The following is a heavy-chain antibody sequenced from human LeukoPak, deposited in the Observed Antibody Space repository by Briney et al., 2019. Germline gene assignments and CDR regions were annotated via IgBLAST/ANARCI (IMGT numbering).Heavy chain of an antibody. V-gene: IGHV3-23*01. CDR3: AKVSDIVLMVYGPHLDV. Sequence: GGSLRLSCAASGFTFSSYAMSWVRQAPGKGLEWVSAISGSGGSTYYADSVKGRFTISRDNSKNTLYLQMNSLRAEDTAVYYCAKVSDIVLMVYGPHLDVWGKGTTVTVSS. D-gene: IGHD2-8*01. J-gene: IGHJ6*04. CDR1: GFTFSSYA. CDR2: ISGSGGST.